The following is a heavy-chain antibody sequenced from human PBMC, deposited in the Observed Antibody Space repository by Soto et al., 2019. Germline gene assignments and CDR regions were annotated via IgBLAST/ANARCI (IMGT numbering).Heavy chain of an antibody. CDR3: VRDLTDGYNDFDS. V-gene: IGHV3-23*01. CDR1: GFTFASYA. Sequence: PGGSLRLSCAASGFTFASYAMAWVRQAPGKGLEWVSRISAAGFPTIYADFVKGRFIISRDNARNTLHLHMNSLRVEDTAVYFCVRDLTDGYNDFDSWGQGTLVTVSS. CDR2: ISAAGFPT. J-gene: IGHJ4*02. D-gene: IGHD1-1*01.